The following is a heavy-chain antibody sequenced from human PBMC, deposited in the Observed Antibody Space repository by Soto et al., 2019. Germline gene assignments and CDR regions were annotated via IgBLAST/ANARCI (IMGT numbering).Heavy chain of an antibody. V-gene: IGHV3-66*01. Sequence: EVQLVESGGGLVQPGGSLRLSCAASGFTVSTNYMSWVRQAPGKGLEWVSAIYSGGNTYYADSVKGRFTISRDNSKNTLYLQMNSLRAEDTAVYYCVKCDGSVSYCFYFGSWVQGTLVTVSS. CDR1: GFTVSTNY. D-gene: IGHD3-10*01. J-gene: IGHJ4*02. CDR3: VKCDGSVSYCFYFGS. CDR2: IYSGGNT.